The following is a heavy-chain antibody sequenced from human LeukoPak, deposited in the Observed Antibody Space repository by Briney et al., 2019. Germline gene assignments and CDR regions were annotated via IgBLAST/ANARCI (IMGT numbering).Heavy chain of an antibody. V-gene: IGHV3-30*04. Sequence: GGSLRLSCAASGFTFSSYAMHWVRQAPGKGLEWVAVISYDGSNKYYADSVKGRFTISRDNSKNTLYLQMNSLRAEDTAVYYCARDEGSGYRFDYWGQGTLVTVSS. J-gene: IGHJ4*02. D-gene: IGHD3-22*01. CDR3: ARDEGSGYRFDY. CDR2: ISYDGSNK. CDR1: GFTFSSYA.